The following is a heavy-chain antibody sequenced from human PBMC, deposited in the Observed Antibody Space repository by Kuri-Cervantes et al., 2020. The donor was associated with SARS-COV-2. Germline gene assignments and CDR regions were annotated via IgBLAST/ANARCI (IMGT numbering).Heavy chain of an antibody. CDR3: ARRDYYYYYGVDV. CDR1: GFAFSGHW. Sequence: GESLKISCAASGFAFSGHWIHWVRQAPGKGLVWVSRINPDGSYTNNADSVKGRFTLSRDNAKNMLFLQMNSLRAEDTAVYYCARRDYYYYYGVDVWGQGTTVTVSS. J-gene: IGHJ6*02. CDR2: INPDGSYT. V-gene: IGHV3-74*01.